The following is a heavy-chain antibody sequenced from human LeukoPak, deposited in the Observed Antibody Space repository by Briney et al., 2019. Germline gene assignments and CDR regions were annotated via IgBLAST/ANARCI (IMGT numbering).Heavy chain of an antibody. Sequence: PGGSLRLSCAASGFPFSSYSMTWVRQAPGKGLEWVANIKPDGTTKFYVDSVKGRFTISRDNALNSLYLQMNSLRAEDTAVYYCARDYTNWGQGTLVTVSS. CDR2: IKPDGTTK. CDR1: GFPFSSYS. J-gene: IGHJ4*02. CDR3: ARDYTN. V-gene: IGHV3-7*03.